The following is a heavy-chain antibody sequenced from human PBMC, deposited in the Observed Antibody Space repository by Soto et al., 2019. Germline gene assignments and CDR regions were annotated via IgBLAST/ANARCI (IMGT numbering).Heavy chain of an antibody. CDR1: GFTVSSNY. V-gene: IGHV3-66*01. CDR3: ARDRIPTGMDV. Sequence: EVQLVEPGGGLVQPGGSLRLSCAASGFTVSSNYMSWVRQAPGKGLEWVSDIYSGGSTYFADSVKGRFTISGDNSKNTLYLQMNSLRAEDTAVYYCARDRIPTGMDVWGQGTTVTVSS. CDR2: IYSGGST. J-gene: IGHJ6*02.